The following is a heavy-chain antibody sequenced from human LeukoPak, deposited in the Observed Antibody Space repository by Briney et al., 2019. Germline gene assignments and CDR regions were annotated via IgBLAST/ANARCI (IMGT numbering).Heavy chain of an antibody. CDR1: GGSISSYY. CDR2: IYYSGST. V-gene: IGHV4-59*01. CDR3: ARGYSSGWFYYYYMDV. D-gene: IGHD6-19*01. J-gene: IGHJ6*03. Sequence: SETLSLTCIVSGGSISSYYWSWIRQPPGKGLEWIGYIYYSGSTNYNPSLKSRVTISVDTSKNQFSLKLSSVTAADTAVYYCARGYSSGWFYYYYMDVWGKGTTVTISS.